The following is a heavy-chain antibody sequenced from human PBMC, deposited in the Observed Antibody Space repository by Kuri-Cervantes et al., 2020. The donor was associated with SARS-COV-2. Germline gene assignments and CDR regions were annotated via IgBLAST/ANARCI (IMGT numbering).Heavy chain of an antibody. CDR1: GGSISSHY. CDR2: VYDSGST. V-gene: IGHV4-59*11. CDR3: ARTPVTIYGYDGVFFDY. J-gene: IGHJ4*02. Sequence: SETLSLTCIVSGGSISSHYWSWIRQPPGKGLEWIGYVYDSGSTNYNPSLKRRVTIPVATSKNRFSLKLIAMTSADTAVYYCARTPVTIYGYDGVFFDYWGQGTLVTVSS. D-gene: IGHD5-12*01.